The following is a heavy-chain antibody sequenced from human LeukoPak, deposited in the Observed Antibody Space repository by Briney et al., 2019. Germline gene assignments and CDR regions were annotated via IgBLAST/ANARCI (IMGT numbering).Heavy chain of an antibody. CDR1: GGSISSYY. Sequence: SETLSLTCTVSGGSISSYYWSWIRQPPGKGLEWIGYIYYSGSTNYNPSLKSRVTISVDTSKNQFSLKLRSVTAADTAVYYCARADTAMEPLDYWGQGTLVTVSS. D-gene: IGHD5-18*01. CDR3: ARADTAMEPLDY. J-gene: IGHJ4*02. V-gene: IGHV4-59*01. CDR2: IYYSGST.